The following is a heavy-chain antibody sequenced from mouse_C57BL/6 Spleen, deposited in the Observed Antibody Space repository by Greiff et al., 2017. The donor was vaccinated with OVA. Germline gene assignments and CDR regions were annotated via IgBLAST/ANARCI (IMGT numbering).Heavy chain of an antibody. CDR2: IYPGSGST. CDR1: GYTFTSYW. J-gene: IGHJ4*01. V-gene: IGHV1-55*01. D-gene: IGHD1-1*01. Sequence: QVQLQQPGAELVKPGASVKMSCKASGYTFTSYWITWVKQRPGQGLEWIGDIYPGSGSTNYNEKFKSKATLTVDTSSSTAYMQLSSLTSEDSAVYYCARRRVDYYGSSYAMDYWGQGTSVTVSS. CDR3: ARRRVDYYGSSYAMDY.